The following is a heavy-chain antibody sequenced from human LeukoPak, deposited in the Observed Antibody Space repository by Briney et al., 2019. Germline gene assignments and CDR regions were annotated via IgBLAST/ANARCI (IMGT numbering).Heavy chain of an antibody. Sequence: SETLSLTCNVSRGSIGSSSYYWGWVRQPPGKGLEWIGSFYYSGTTYYNPSLKSRVTISVDTSKNHFSLNMTSVTAADTAVYLCASSSKDSGGYLFDYWGQGILVTASS. D-gene: IGHD3-22*01. J-gene: IGHJ4*02. V-gene: IGHV4-39*02. CDR2: FYYSGTT. CDR1: RGSIGSSSYY. CDR3: ASSSKDSGGYLFDY.